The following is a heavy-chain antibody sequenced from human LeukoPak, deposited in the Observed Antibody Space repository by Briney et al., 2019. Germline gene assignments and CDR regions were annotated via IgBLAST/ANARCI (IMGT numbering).Heavy chain of an antibody. CDR1: GFTFSIYW. CDR3: ARDSAGNDY. CDR2: IKQVGSEK. Sequence: PGGSLRLSCAASGFTFSIYWMSWVRQAPGEGLEWVANIKQVGSEKYYVDSVKGRFTISRDNAKNSLYLQMNSLRAEDTAMYYCARDSAGNDYWGQGTLVTVSS. V-gene: IGHV3-7*01. J-gene: IGHJ4*02. D-gene: IGHD6-13*01.